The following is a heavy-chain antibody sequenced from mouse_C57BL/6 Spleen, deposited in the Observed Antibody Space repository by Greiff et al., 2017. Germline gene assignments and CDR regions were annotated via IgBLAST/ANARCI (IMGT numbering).Heavy chain of an antibody. V-gene: IGHV1-81*01. J-gene: IGHJ2*01. CDR2: IYPRSGNT. Sequence: VQLQQSGAELARPGASVTLSCKASGYTFTSYGISWVKQRTGQGLEWIGEIYPRSGNTSYNEKFKGKATLTADKSSSTAYMELRSLTSEDSAVYFCARRPLDYWGQGTTLTVSS. CDR1: GYTFTSYG. CDR3: ARRPLDY.